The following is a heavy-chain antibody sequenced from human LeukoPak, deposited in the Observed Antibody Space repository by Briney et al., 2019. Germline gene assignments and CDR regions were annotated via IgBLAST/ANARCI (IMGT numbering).Heavy chain of an antibody. J-gene: IGHJ4*02. V-gene: IGHV3-23*01. D-gene: IGHD6-13*01. CDR2: VSGTGDCT. Sequence: GGSLRLSCAGSGFTFNNYVMSWVRQAPGKGLEWVSSVSGTGDCTYYADSVKGRFTISRDNFKNRLYLQMNSLRDDDTAVYYCAKASREYSSTWYYWGQGTLVTVSS. CDR1: GFTFNNYV. CDR3: AKASREYSSTWYY.